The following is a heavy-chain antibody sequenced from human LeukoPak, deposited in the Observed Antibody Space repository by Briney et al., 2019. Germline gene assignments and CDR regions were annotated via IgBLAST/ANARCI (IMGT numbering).Heavy chain of an antibody. CDR3: ARDCAYCGGDCHRYLGY. V-gene: IGHV1-46*01. CDR2: INPSGGST. CDR1: EYTFTSYY. Sequence: ASVKVSCKASEYTFTSYYMPWVRQAPGQGLECMGIINPSGGSTSYAQKFQGRVTMTRDTSTSTVYMELSSLRSEDTAVYYCARDCAYCGGDCHRYLGYWGQGTLVTVSS. D-gene: IGHD2-21*02. J-gene: IGHJ4*02.